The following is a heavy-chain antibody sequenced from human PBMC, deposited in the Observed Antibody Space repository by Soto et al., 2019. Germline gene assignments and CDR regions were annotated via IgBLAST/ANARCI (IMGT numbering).Heavy chain of an antibody. CDR1: GYTFTSYY. CDR2: INPSGGST. D-gene: IGHD2-2*01. J-gene: IGHJ3*02. V-gene: IGHV1-46*03. CDR3: ARVGYCSRTGCSQGAFDI. Sequence: VKVSCKASGYTFTSYYMHWVRQAPGQGLEWMGIINPSGGSTSYAQKFQGRVTMTRDTSTSTVYMELSSLRSEDTAVYYCARVGYCSRTGCSQGAFDIWGQGTMVTVSS.